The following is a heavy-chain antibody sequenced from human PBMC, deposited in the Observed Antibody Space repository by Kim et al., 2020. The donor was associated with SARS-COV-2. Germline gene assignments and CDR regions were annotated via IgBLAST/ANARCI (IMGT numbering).Heavy chain of an antibody. CDR1: GYSFTSYW. CDR3: AVEHSIVVVPAATPRDWFDP. Sequence: GESLKISCKGSGYSFTSYWISWVRQMPGKGLEWMGRIDPSDSYTNYSPSFQGHVTISADKSISTAYLQWSSLKASDTAMYYCAVEHSIVVVPAATPRDWFDPWGQGTLVTVSS. J-gene: IGHJ5*02. V-gene: IGHV5-10-1*01. CDR2: IDPSDSYT. D-gene: IGHD2-2*01.